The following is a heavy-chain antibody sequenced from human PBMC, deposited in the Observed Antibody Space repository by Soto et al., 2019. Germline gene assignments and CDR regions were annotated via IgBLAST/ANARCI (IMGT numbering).Heavy chain of an antibody. CDR3: ARGSVWFGTPQRFDY. J-gene: IGHJ4*02. CDR2: IYYSGST. CDR1: GGSISSYY. V-gene: IGHV4-59*01. Sequence: PSETLSLTCTVSGGSISSYYWSWIRQPPGKGLEWIGYIYYSGSTNYNPSLKSRVTISVDTSKNQFSLKLSSVTAADTAVYYCARGSVWFGTPQRFDYWGQGTLVTVSS. D-gene: IGHD3-10*01.